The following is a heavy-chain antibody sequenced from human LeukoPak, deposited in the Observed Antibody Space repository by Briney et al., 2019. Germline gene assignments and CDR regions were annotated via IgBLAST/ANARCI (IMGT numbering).Heavy chain of an antibody. CDR3: ARDDLGYCNGGSCYTLYDY. V-gene: IGHV1-18*01. CDR2: ISAYNGNT. D-gene: IGHD2-15*01. Sequence: ASVKVSCKASGYTFTSYGISWVRQAPGQGLEWMGWISAYNGNTNYAQKLQGRVTMTTDTSTSTAYMELRSLRSDDTAVYYCARDDLGYCNGGSCYTLYDYWGQGTLVTVSS. CDR1: GYTFTSYG. J-gene: IGHJ4*02.